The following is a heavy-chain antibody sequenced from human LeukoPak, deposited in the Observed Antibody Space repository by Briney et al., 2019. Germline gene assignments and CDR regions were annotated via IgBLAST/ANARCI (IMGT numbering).Heavy chain of an antibody. CDR1: GASISSYY. Sequence: SETLSLTCTVSGASISSYYWGWIRQSPGKGLEWIGTIYYSGSAYYNPSLKSRLTISVDTSKNQFSLKLSSVTAADTAVYYCARCITMVRGVIRPPDYWGQGTLVTVSS. J-gene: IGHJ4*02. D-gene: IGHD3-10*01. CDR2: IYYSGSA. CDR3: ARCITMVRGVIRPPDY. V-gene: IGHV4-39*01.